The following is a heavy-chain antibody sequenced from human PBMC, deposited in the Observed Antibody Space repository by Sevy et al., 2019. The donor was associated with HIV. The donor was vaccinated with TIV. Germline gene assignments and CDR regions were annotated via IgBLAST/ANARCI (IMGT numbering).Heavy chain of an antibody. Sequence: ASVKVSCKASGGTFDTYSISWLLQAPGQGLEWMGGITPMFGTAYYAQNFQGRVTIVADKSTSTAYMELRSLRFEDSAVFYCARDRDITFGGGDAFDISGQWTMVTVSS. CDR2: ITPMFGTA. CDR1: GGTFDTYS. D-gene: IGHD3-16*01. CDR3: ARDRDITFGGGDAFDI. V-gene: IGHV1-69*06. J-gene: IGHJ3*02.